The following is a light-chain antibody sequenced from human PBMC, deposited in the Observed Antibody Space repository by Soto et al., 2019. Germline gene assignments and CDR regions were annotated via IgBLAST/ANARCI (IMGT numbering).Light chain of an antibody. CDR2: LNGDGSH. CDR3: QTWDTGIGV. J-gene: IGLJ3*02. Sequence: QSVLTQSPSASASLGASVKLTCTLSSGHNSYAIAWHQQQPEKGPRYLMKLNGDGSHSKGDGIPDRFSGSSSGADRYLTISSLQSEDEADYYCQTWDTGIGVFGGGTKVTVL. CDR1: SGHNSYA. V-gene: IGLV4-69*01.